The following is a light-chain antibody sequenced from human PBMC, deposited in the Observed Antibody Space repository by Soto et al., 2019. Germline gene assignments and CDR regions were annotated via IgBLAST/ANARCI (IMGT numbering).Light chain of an antibody. V-gene: IGKV1-5*01. CDR1: QTISGW. J-gene: IGKJ1*01. Sequence: TQSPSTLSASVGDTVTITCRASQTISGWLAWYQQRPGKAPNLLIFDASTLESGVPSRFSGSGSGTTFTLTISSLQSDDFADYFCHQYENWPKTFGQGTKVDIK. CDR3: HQYENWPKT. CDR2: DAS.